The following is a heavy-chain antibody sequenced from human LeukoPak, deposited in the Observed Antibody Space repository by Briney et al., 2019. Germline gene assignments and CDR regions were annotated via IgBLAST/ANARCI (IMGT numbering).Heavy chain of an antibody. D-gene: IGHD5-18*01. CDR1: GGSISSYY. CDR3: ARCGYSYAVDY. V-gene: IGHV4-59*01. CDR2: IYYSGST. J-gene: IGHJ4*02. Sequence: SETLSLTCTVSGGSISSYYWSWIRQPPGKGLKWIGYIYYSGSTNYNPSLKSRVTISVDTSKNQFSLKLSSVTAADTAVYYCARCGYSYAVDYWGQGTLVTVSS.